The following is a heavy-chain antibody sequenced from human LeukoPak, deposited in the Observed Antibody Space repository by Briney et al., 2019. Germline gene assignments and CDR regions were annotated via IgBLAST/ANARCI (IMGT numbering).Heavy chain of an antibody. CDR1: GFTFSTSW. D-gene: IGHD2-2*01. Sequence: PGGSLRLSCAASGFTFSTSWMDWVRQAPGKGLEWVANIKYDGSDKYYVDSVKGRFTISRDNAKNSLYLQMNSLRAEDTAVYYCARESTSWYFDLWGRGTLVTVSS. CDR2: IKYDGSDK. V-gene: IGHV3-7*05. J-gene: IGHJ2*01. CDR3: ARESTSWYFDL.